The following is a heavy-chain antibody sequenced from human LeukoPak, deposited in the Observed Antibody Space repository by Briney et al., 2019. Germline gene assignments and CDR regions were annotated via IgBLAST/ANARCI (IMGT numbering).Heavy chain of an antibody. D-gene: IGHD1-1*01. CDR3: ARVYKAPGAFDI. V-gene: IGHV4-30-2*01. CDR1: GGSFSGYY. J-gene: IGHJ3*02. Sequence: SETLSLTCAVYGGSFSGYYWSWIRQPPGKGLEWIGYIYHSGSTYYNPSLKSRVTISVDRSKNQFSLKLSSVTAADTAVYYCARVYKAPGAFDIWGQGTMVTVSS. CDR2: IYHSGST.